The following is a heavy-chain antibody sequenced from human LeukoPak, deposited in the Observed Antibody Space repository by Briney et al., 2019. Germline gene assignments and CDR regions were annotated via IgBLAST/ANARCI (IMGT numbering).Heavy chain of an antibody. Sequence: PGGSLRLSCAASGFTFSSYEMNWVRQAPGKGLEWVSYISSSGSTIYYADSVKGRFTISRDNAKNSLYLQMNSLRAEDTAVYYYARDKEYPELDYWGQGTLVTVSS. CDR2: ISSSGSTI. D-gene: IGHD2/OR15-2a*01. V-gene: IGHV3-48*03. J-gene: IGHJ4*02. CDR1: GFTFSSYE. CDR3: ARDKEYPELDY.